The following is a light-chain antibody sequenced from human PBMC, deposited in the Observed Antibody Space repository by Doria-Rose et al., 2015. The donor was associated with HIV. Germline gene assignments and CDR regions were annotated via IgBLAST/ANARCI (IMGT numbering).Light chain of an antibody. J-gene: IGKJ1*01. CDR3: HQYGTSCT. Sequence: TQSPGTLSLSPGERATLSCRASQSFSSTYLAWYQQKPGQAPSLLIYDGSTRATGIPDRFSASGSGTDFTLNINRLEPEDFALYYCHQYGTSCTFGQGTKVEI. CDR1: QSFSSTY. CDR2: DGS. V-gene: IGKV3-20*01.